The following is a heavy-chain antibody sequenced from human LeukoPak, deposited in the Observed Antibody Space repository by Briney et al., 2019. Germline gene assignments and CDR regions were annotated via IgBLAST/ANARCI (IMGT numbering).Heavy chain of an antibody. J-gene: IGHJ4*02. CDR2: INHSGST. CDR1: GGSFSGYY. Sequence: PSETLSLTCAVYGGSFSGYYWSWIRQSPGKGLEWIGEINHSGSTNYNPSLKSRVTISVDTSKNQFSLKLSSVTAADTAVYYCARGSGARIQLWLFDYWGQGTLVTVSS. D-gene: IGHD5-18*01. CDR3: ARGSGARIQLWLFDY. V-gene: IGHV4-34*01.